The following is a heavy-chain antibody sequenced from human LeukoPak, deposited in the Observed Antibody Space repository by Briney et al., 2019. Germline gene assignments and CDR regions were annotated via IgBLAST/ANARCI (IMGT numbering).Heavy chain of an antibody. CDR1: GFTFSSYW. V-gene: IGHV3-74*01. CDR3: ARTSAVAGPY. Sequence: GGSLRLSCAASGFTFSSYWMHWVRQAPGKGLVWVSRINTDGSSTSYADSVKGRFTISRDNTKNTLYMQMNSLRAEDTAVYYCARTSAVAGPYWGQGTLVTVSS. D-gene: IGHD6-19*01. J-gene: IGHJ4*02. CDR2: INTDGSST.